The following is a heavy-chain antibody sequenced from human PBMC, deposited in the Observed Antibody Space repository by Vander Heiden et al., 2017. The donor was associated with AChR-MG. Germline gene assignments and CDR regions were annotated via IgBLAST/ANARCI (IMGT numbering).Heavy chain of an antibody. CDR2: MNTNTGNP. V-gene: IGHV7-4-1*02. CDR3: ARHSSSRYSNSVSFDS. D-gene: IGHD1-26*01. Sequence: QVQLVQSGSELKKPGASVKVSCKASGYTFASYSLSWVRQAPGQGLEWMGWMNTNTGNPTYAQGLTGRFVFSFDTSVNTAYLRISSLKAEDTAIYYCARHSSSRYSNSVSFDSWGQGTLVTVSS. J-gene: IGHJ4*02. CDR1: GYTFASYS.